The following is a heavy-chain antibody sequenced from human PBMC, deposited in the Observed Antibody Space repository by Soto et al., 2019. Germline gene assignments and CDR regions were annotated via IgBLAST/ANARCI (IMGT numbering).Heavy chain of an antibody. CDR2: INHSGST. CDR3: ARSRGSSGWYILDY. V-gene: IGHV4-34*01. CDR1: GGSFSGYY. J-gene: IGHJ4*02. Sequence: SETLSLTCAVYGGSFSGYYWSWIRQPPGKGLEWIGEINHSGSTNYNPSLKSRVTISVDTSKNQFSLKLSSVTAADTAVYYCARSRGSSGWYILDYCGQGTLVTVSS. D-gene: IGHD6-19*01.